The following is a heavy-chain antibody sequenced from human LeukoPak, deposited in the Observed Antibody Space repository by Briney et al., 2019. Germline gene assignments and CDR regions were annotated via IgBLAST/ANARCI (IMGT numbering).Heavy chain of an antibody. CDR2: ISYDGSNK. V-gene: IGHV3-30*04. D-gene: IGHD3-16*01. CDR3: AIGVWDSYGYEEY. Sequence: GGSLRLSCAASRFTFSSYSMHWVRQAPGKGLEWVAVISYDGSNKSYTDSVKGRFTISRDNSKNTMYLQMNSLRAEDPALYYCAIGVWDSYGYEEYWGQGTLVTVSS. J-gene: IGHJ4*02. CDR1: RFTFSSYS.